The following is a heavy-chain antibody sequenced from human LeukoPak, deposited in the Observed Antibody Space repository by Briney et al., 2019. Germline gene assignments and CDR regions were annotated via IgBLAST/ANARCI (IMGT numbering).Heavy chain of an antibody. J-gene: IGHJ3*02. V-gene: IGHV4-39*01. Sequence: SETLSLTCSVSGDSMTMAVYYWGWIRQPPGKGLEWIGSVFYNGNTYYNPSLKSPVTISIDTSKDQFSLKLSSVTAADTAVYYCARGVRVTMIVDANDAFDIWGQGTMVTVSS. CDR2: VFYNGNT. CDR1: GDSMTMAVYY. CDR3: ARGVRVTMIVDANDAFDI. D-gene: IGHD3-22*01.